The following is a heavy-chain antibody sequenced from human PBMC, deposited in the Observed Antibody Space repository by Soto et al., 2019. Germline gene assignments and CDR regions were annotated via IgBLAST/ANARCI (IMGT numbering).Heavy chain of an antibody. CDR2: IYYSGST. CDR1: GGSISSGGYS. J-gene: IGHJ5*02. D-gene: IGHD3-16*01. CDR3: ARVHWVMREMWFDP. V-gene: IGHV4-31*11. Sequence: SETLSLTCAVSGGSISSGGYSWSWILHHPGKGLEWIGYIYYSGSTYYNPSLKSRVTISVDTSKNQFSLKLSSVTAADTAVYYCARVHWVMREMWFDPWGLGTLVTVSS.